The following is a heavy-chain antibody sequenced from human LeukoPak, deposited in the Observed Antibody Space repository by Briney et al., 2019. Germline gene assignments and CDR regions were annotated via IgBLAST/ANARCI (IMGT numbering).Heavy chain of an antibody. CDR1: GYLISSGYY. CDR2: MYHTGTT. J-gene: IGHJ5*02. CDR3: ARLKWGDWFDP. Sequence: PSETLSLTCAVSGYLISSGYYWGWIRQPPGKGLEWIGSMYHTGTTYYNPSLKSRVTVSVDTSKNHFSLELSSVTAADTAVYYCARLKWGDWFDPWGQGTLVTVSS. V-gene: IGHV4-38-2*01. D-gene: IGHD1-26*01.